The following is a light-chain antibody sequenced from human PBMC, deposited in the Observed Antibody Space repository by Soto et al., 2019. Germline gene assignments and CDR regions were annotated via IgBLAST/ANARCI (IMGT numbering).Light chain of an antibody. CDR2: DAS. J-gene: IGKJ1*01. V-gene: IGKV1-5*01. CDR3: QQYNSYSERT. Sequence: DIQMTQSPSTLSASVGDRVTITCRASQSISSWLAWYQQKPGKAPKLLIYDASSLERGVPSRFSGSGSGTEFSLTLSSLQPDDFATYYCQQYNSYSERTFGQGTKVEIK. CDR1: QSISSW.